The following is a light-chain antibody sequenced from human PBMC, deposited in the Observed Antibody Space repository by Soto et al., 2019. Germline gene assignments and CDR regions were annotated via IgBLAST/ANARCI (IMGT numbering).Light chain of an antibody. CDR3: QQRSNWPPEVT. CDR2: DAS. CDR1: QSVSSNY. Sequence: EIVLTQSPGTLSLSPGERATLSCRASQSVSSNYLAWYQQKSGQAPRLLIYDASVRATGIPARFSASGSGTDFTLTISSLEPEDFAVYYCQQRSNWPPEVTFGQGTRLEI. V-gene: IGKV3D-20*02. J-gene: IGKJ5*01.